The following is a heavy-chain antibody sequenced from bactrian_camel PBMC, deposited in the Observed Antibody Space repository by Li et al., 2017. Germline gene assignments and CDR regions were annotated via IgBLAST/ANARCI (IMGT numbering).Heavy chain of an antibody. Sequence: HVQLVESGGGLVQPGESLRLSCATSGFTFNDYYMSWVRQRPRQGLEWLAAINSDGSDAQYATSLKARFTISRDNVKNTLYLQMNNLKPVDTASYFCAYLYRCSLVAGLTNWAYYGHGTQVTVS. CDR2: INSDGSDA. CDR1: GFTFNDYY. V-gene: IGHV3S5*01. J-gene: IGHJ4*01. D-gene: IGHD2*01.